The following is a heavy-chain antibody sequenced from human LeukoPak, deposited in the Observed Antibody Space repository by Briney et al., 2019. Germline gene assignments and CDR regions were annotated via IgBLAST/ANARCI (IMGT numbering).Heavy chain of an antibody. CDR3: ARADYDFWSGYSMSFDY. J-gene: IGHJ4*02. CDR2: ISYDGSNK. V-gene: IGHV3-30-3*01. CDR1: GFTFSSYA. Sequence: GGSLRLSCAASGFTFSSYAMHWVRQAPGKGLEWVAVISYDGSNKYYADSVKGRFTISRDNSKNTLYLQMNSLRAEDTAVYYCARADYDFWSGYSMSFDYWGQGTLVTVSS. D-gene: IGHD3-3*01.